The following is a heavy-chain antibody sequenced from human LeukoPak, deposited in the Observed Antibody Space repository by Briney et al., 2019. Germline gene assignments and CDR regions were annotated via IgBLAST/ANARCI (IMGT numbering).Heavy chain of an antibody. Sequence: QPGGSLRLSCAASGFTVSSNYMSWVRQAPGKGLEWVSVIYSGGSTCYADSVKGRFTISRDNSKNTLYLQMNSLRAEDTAVYYCASGSDYGDYGYDFDYWGQGTLVTVSS. V-gene: IGHV3-53*01. CDR2: IYSGGST. CDR3: ASGSDYGDYGYDFDY. D-gene: IGHD4-17*01. CDR1: GFTVSSNY. J-gene: IGHJ4*02.